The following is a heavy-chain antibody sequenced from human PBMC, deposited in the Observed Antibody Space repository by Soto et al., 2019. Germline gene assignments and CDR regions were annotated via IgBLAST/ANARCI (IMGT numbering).Heavy chain of an antibody. CDR3: AKRSVTDTFYFDA. D-gene: IGHD6-19*01. V-gene: IGHV3-23*01. J-gene: IGHJ4*02. CDR1: GFTFSSYA. Sequence: WGSLRLSCVASGFTFSSYAMGWVRQAPGTGLAWVSTIGRVGRGTQFADSVQGQFTISRDDSKSKLYLQMNSLRVDDTAIYYCAKRSVTDTFYFDAWGQGTLVSVSS. CDR2: IGRVGRGT.